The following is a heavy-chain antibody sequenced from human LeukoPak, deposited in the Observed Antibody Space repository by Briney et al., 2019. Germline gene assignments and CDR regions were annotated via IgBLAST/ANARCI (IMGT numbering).Heavy chain of an antibody. CDR2: ISSSSSYI. V-gene: IGHV3-21*01. Sequence: KPGGSLRLSCAASGFTFSSYSMNWVRQAPGKGLEWVSSISSSSSYIYYADSVKGRFTISRDNAKNSLYLQMNSLRAEDTAVYYCARETSSSWYLGYYYYYMDVWGKGTTVTISS. CDR3: ARETSSSWYLGYYYYYMDV. CDR1: GFTFSSYS. D-gene: IGHD6-13*01. J-gene: IGHJ6*03.